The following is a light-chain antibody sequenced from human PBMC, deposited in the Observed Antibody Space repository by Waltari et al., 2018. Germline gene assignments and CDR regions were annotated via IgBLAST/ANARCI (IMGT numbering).Light chain of an antibody. CDR3: QQYDISPLT. J-gene: IGKJ4*01. Sequence: EIVLTQSPGTLSLSPGERATLSCRASQTVRTTHLAWYQQKPGQAPTLLIYGASSRATGIPDRFSGSGSGTDFSLTISSLEPEDFAVYYCQQYDISPLTFGGGTKVEIK. CDR1: QTVRTTH. V-gene: IGKV3-20*01. CDR2: GAS.